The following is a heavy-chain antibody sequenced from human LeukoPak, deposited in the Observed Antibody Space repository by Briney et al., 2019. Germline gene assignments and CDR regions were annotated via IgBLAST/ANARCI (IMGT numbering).Heavy chain of an antibody. J-gene: IGHJ4*02. CDR1: GYTFTCYY. D-gene: IGHD5-18*01. V-gene: IGHV1-2*06. CDR2: INPNSGGT. CDR3: ARLRDTAMVTAFDY. Sequence: ASVKVSCKASGYTFTCYYMHWVRQAPGQGLEWMGRINPNSGGTNYAQKFQGRVTMTRDTSISTAYMELSRLRSDDTAVYYCARLRDTAMVTAFDYWGQGTLVTVSS.